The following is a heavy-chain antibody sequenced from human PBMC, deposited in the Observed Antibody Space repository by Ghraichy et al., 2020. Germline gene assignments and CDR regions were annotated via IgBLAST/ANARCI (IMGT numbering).Heavy chain of an antibody. CDR1: GYSFTGYY. CDR2: INADTGAT. V-gene: IGHV1-2*02. Sequence: ASVKVSCKASGYSFTGYYIHWVRHDPGQGLEWMGWINADTGATNYAQKFQGRVTMTRDTSINTAYMELTRLTSDDTAVYYCARGDIAVSLFWRKPDYWGQGALVTVSS. J-gene: IGHJ4*02. D-gene: IGHD6-19*01. CDR3: ARGDIAVSLFWRKPDY.